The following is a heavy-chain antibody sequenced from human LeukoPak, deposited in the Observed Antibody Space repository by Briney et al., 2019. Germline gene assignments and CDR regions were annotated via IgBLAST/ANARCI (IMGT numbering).Heavy chain of an antibody. J-gene: IGHJ4*02. D-gene: IGHD6-13*01. CDR2: IIPIFGTA. CDR1: GGTFSSYA. CDR3: AREASSWYGPFDY. Sequence: GASVKVSCKASGGTFSSYAISWVRQAPGQGLEWMGRIIPIFGTANYAQKFQGRVTITTDESMSTAYMELSSLRSEDTAVYYCAREASSWYGPFDYWGRETLVTVSS. V-gene: IGHV1-69*05.